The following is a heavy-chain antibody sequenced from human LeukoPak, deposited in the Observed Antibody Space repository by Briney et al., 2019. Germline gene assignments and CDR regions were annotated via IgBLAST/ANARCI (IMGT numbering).Heavy chain of an antibody. D-gene: IGHD3-10*01. CDR1: GFTFSSNG. J-gene: IGHJ3*02. CDR2: ISGSGGST. V-gene: IGHV3-23*01. CDR3: AVAGSGTFDI. Sequence: QAGGSLRLSCAASGFTFSSNGMSWVRQAPGKGLEWVSNISGSGGSTYYADSVKGRFTISRDNSRNTLSLRMNSLRVEDTAVYYCAVAGSGTFDIWGQGTVVIVSS.